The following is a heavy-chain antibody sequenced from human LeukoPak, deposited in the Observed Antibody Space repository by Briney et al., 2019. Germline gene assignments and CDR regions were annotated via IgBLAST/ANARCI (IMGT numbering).Heavy chain of an antibody. D-gene: IGHD3-10*01. J-gene: IGHJ5*02. Sequence: PGGSLRLSCAASGFTFSSYGMHWVRQAPGKGLEWVAFIRYDGSNKYYADSVKGRFTISRDNSKNTLYLQMNSLRAEDTAVYYCARPTLQTLGAWGQGTLVTVSS. CDR3: ARPTLQTLGA. CDR1: GFTFSSYG. CDR2: IRYDGSNK. V-gene: IGHV3-30*02.